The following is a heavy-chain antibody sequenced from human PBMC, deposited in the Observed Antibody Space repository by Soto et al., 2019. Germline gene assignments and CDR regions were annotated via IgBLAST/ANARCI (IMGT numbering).Heavy chain of an antibody. V-gene: IGHV3-48*03. CDR3: ARMDVVVVATFYV. Sequence: GGSLRLSCAASGFTFRSYEMNWVRQAPGKGLEWVSFISSSGSTIYYAASVKGRFTISRDNAKNSLYLQRNSLRAEDTAFYYCARMDVVVVATFYVWGQGTLVTVSS. CDR1: GFTFRSYE. D-gene: IGHD2-15*01. J-gene: IGHJ4*02. CDR2: ISSSGSTI.